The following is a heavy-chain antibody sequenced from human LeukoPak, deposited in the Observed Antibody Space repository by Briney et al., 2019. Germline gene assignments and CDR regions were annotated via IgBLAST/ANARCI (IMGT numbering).Heavy chain of an antibody. CDR1: GYTFTSYA. CDR3: ARAIAVAGTTIFDY. V-gene: IGHV7-4-1*02. D-gene: IGHD6-19*01. CDR2: INTNTGNP. J-gene: IGHJ4*02. Sequence: GASVKVSCKASGYTFTSYAMNWVRQAPGQGLEWMGWINTNTGNPTYAQGFTGRFVFSLDTSVSTAYLQISSLKAEDTAVYHCARAIAVAGTTIFDYWGQGALVTVSS.